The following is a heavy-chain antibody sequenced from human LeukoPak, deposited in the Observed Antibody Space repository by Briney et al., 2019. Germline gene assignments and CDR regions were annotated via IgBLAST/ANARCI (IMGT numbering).Heavy chain of an antibody. CDR1: GFTFDDYG. Sequence: GGSLRLSCAASGFTFDDYGMSWVRQAPGKGLEWFSGINWNGGSTGYADSVKGRFTISRDNAKNSLYLQMNSLRAEDTALYHCARGRGYSGYDFDYYYYGMDVWGQGTTVTVSS. CDR2: INWNGGST. J-gene: IGHJ6*02. D-gene: IGHD5-12*01. V-gene: IGHV3-20*01. CDR3: ARGRGYSGYDFDYYYYGMDV.